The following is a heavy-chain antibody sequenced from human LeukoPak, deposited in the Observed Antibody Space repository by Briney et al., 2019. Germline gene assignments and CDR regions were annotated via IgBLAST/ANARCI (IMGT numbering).Heavy chain of an antibody. Sequence: ASVQVSCKASGYTFTGYYMHWVRQAPGQGLEWMGWINPSSGGTNYAQKFQGRVTMTRDTSISTAYMELSRLRSDDTAVYYCARASYYYDSSGYYYFDYWGQGTLVTVSS. J-gene: IGHJ4*02. CDR1: GYTFTGYY. V-gene: IGHV1-2*02. CDR3: ARASYYYDSSGYYYFDY. CDR2: INPSSGGT. D-gene: IGHD3-22*01.